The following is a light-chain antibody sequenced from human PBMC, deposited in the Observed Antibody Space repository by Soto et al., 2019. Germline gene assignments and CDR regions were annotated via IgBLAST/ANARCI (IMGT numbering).Light chain of an antibody. CDR2: KAS. J-gene: IGKJ1*01. V-gene: IGKV1-5*03. CDR3: QHCDSYWT. Sequence: DIQMTQSPSTLSASVGDRVTITCRASQSISTSLAWYQQKPGKAPKALIFKASSLESVVPSRFSGSGSGTAFTRTSSSLQPDDFATYYCQHCDSYWTFGQGNKVEIK. CDR1: QSISTS.